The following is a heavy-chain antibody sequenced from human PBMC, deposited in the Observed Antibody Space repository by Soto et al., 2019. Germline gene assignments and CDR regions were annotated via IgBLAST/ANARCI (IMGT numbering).Heavy chain of an antibody. V-gene: IGHV3-15*01. J-gene: IGHJ4*02. Sequence: EVHLVESGGDLVKPGGCLRLSCAASGLTFTNAWMSWVRQAPGKGLEWVGRIKNKADGGTTDYGAPVRGRFTISRDDSKHTLFLQMNSLETEDTAVYYCTTDPGDYEDFWGQGTLVTVSS. CDR1: GLTFTNAW. D-gene: IGHD4-17*01. CDR3: TTDPGDYEDF. CDR2: IKNKADGGTT.